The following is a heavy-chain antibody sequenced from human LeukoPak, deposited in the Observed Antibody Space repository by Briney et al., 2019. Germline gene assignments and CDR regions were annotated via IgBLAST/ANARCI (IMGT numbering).Heavy chain of an antibody. CDR2: IYPGDSDT. D-gene: IGHD3-22*01. Sequence: GESLKFSCMGSGYSFTSYWIGWVRPMPGKGLEWMGIIYPGDSDTRYSPSFQGRVTISADKSISTAYLQWSSLKASDTAMYYCASSTYDSSGYYVSYWGQGTLVTVSS. V-gene: IGHV5-51*01. J-gene: IGHJ4*02. CDR1: GYSFTSYW. CDR3: ASSTYDSSGYYVSY.